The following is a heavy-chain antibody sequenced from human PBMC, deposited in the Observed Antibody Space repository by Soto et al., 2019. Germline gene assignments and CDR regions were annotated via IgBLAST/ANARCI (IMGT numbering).Heavy chain of an antibody. CDR3: ASDTPRLGRGGPI. Sequence: QVQPVQSGAEVKKPGSSVKVSCKASGGTFSSYAISWVRQAPGQGPEWMGGIIPIFGTANYAQKFQGRVTITADESTSIAYMELSSLRSEDTAVYYCASDTPRLGRGGPIWGQGTMVTVSS. CDR2: IIPIFGTA. V-gene: IGHV1-69*12. J-gene: IGHJ3*02. D-gene: IGHD3-10*01. CDR1: GGTFSSYA.